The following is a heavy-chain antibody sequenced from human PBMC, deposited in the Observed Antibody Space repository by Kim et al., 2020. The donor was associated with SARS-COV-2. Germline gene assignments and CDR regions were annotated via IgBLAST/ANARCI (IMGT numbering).Heavy chain of an antibody. CDR3: AKVGGSSPYFDY. CDR2: ISGSGGST. J-gene: IGHJ4*02. Sequence: GGSLRLSCAASGFTFSSYAMNWVRQAPGKGLEWVSAISGSGGSTYYADSVKGRFTISRDNSKNTLYLQMNSLRAEDTAVYYCAKVGGSSPYFDYWSQGTLVTVSS. V-gene: IGHV3-23*01. D-gene: IGHD3-16*01. CDR1: GFTFSSYA.